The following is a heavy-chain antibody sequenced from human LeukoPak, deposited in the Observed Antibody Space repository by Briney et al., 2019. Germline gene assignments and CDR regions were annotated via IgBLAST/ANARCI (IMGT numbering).Heavy chain of an antibody. D-gene: IGHD3-22*01. CDR3: ARWIGYYDSSGQLCAFDI. CDR2: IIPILGIA. CDR1: GGTFGSYA. V-gene: IGHV1-69*10. Sequence: ASVKVSCKASGGTFGSYAISWVRQAPGQGLEWMGGIIPILGIANYAQKFQGRVTITADKSTSTAYMELSSLKSEDTAVYYCARWIGYYDSSGQLCAFDIWGQGTMVTVSS. J-gene: IGHJ3*02.